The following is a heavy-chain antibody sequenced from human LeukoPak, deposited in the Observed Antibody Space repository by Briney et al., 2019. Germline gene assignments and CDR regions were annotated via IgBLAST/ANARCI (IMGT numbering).Heavy chain of an antibody. CDR3: ARVGSIYSSSRGNWFDP. CDR2: MNPNSGNT. J-gene: IGHJ5*02. D-gene: IGHD6-13*01. V-gene: IGHV1-8*03. CDR1: GYTFTSYD. Sequence: ASVKVSCKASGYTFTSYDINWVRQATGQGLEWMGWMNPNSGNTGYAQKSQGRVTITRNTSISTAYMELSSLRSEDTAVYYCARVGSIYSSSRGNWFDPWGQGTLVTVSS.